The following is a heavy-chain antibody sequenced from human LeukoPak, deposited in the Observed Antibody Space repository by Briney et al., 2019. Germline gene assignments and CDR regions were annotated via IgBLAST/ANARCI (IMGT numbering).Heavy chain of an antibody. D-gene: IGHD5-18*01. Sequence: SVKVSSKPSRGTSSSHAISWVRQAPGQGLEWIGGSIPIFGTANYAQKFQGRVTITADDSTSTAYMELSSLRSEETGVYYCARCPYSYGLFEWFDPWGQGTLVTVSS. CDR1: RGTSSSHA. V-gene: IGHV1-69*01. CDR2: SIPIFGTA. J-gene: IGHJ5*02. CDR3: ARCPYSYGLFEWFDP.